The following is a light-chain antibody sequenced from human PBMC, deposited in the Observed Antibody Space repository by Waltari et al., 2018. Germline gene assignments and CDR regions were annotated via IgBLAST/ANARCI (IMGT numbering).Light chain of an antibody. V-gene: IGKV1-17*01. CDR3: LQHNTYPFT. Sequence: DIQMTQSPSSLSASVGDGVTITCRASQGIRSDLGWYQQKPGKAPKRLIFAASSLLSGVPSRFSGSGSGTEFTLTISSLQPEDFATYYCLQHNTYPFTFGPGTKVDIK. CDR1: QGIRSD. J-gene: IGKJ3*01. CDR2: AAS.